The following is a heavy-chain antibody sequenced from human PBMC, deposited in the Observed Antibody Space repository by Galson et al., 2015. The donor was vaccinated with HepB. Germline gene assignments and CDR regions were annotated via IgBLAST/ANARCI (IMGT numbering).Heavy chain of an antibody. CDR3: ARNPYSGSSYRRYQYYGMDV. D-gene: IGHD1-26*01. J-gene: IGHJ6*02. CDR1: GYTFTNYY. Sequence: SVKVSCKASGYTFTNYYMHWVRQAPGQGLEWMGVINPSGGSTTHAQKFQGRVIMTRDTSTSTVYMELRSLRSEDTAVYYCARNPYSGSSYRRYQYYGMDVWGQGTTVTVSS. CDR2: INPSGGST. V-gene: IGHV1-46*01.